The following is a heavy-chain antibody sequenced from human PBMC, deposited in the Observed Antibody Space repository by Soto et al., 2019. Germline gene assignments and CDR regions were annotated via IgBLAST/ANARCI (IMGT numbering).Heavy chain of an antibody. V-gene: IGHV3-23*01. CDR2: ISDSGST. D-gene: IGHD2-2*01. CDR3: AKDKGGRYCSRTSCLYSFDY. Sequence: VQLLESGGGLVQPGGSLRLSCTASGFTFSTYAMSWVRQAPGKGLEWVSTISDSGSTYYADSVKGRFTISRDNSKNTLYLEINSLIAEDTAVYYCAKDKGGRYCSRTSCLYSFDYWGQGTLVTVSS. J-gene: IGHJ4*02. CDR1: GFTFSTYA.